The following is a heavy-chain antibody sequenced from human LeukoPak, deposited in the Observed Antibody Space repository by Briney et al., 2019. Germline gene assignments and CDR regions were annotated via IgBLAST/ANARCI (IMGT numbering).Heavy chain of an antibody. Sequence: GGSLRLSCAASGFTFATYAMHEVRQTPRQGLEWVSGINWNSGRTGYADSVKGRFTISRDNAKNSLYLQMDSLRPEDTALYFCTRDKTPTTVTTSRVLGYFDLWGRGTLVTVSS. D-gene: IGHD4-17*01. CDR2: INWNSGRT. CDR3: TRDKTPTTVTTSRVLGYFDL. J-gene: IGHJ2*01. V-gene: IGHV3-9*01. CDR1: GFTFATYA.